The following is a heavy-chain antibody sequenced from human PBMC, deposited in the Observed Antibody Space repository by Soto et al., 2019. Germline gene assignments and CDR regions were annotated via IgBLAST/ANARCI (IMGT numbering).Heavy chain of an antibody. D-gene: IGHD2-8*01. V-gene: IGHV4-39*01. J-gene: IGHJ6*03. Sequence: QLQLQESGPGLVKPSETLSLTCTVSGGSISSSNYYWGWIRQPPGKGLEWIGSFYYSGSTYYHLSLKSRVTISVDASKNQFSLKLNSVTAADTAVYYCALVYATDFDFYMDVWGKGTTVTVSS. CDR1: GGSISSSNYY. CDR2: FYYSGST. CDR3: ALVYATDFDFYMDV.